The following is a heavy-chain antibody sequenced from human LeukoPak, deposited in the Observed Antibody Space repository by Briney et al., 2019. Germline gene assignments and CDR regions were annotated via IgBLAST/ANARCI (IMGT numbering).Heavy chain of an antibody. CDR1: DFSFTTYA. V-gene: IGHV3-23*01. J-gene: IGHJ4*02. CDR2: ISGGDPTT. CDR3: AKESLLLRGPLLIYYFDF. D-gene: IGHD3-10*01. Sequence: GGSLRLSCAASDFSFTTYAMSWVRQAPGKGLEWVSSISGGDPTTYYADSVKGRFTISRDNSKNPLYLQMNSLRAEDTAIYYCAKESLLLRGPLLIYYFDFWGQGTLVTVSS.